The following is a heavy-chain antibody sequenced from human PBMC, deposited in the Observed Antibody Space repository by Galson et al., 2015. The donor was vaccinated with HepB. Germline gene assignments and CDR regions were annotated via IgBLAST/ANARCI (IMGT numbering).Heavy chain of an antibody. V-gene: IGHV3-23*01. Sequence: SLRLSCAVSGFTLNTYAMNWVRQTPGKGLEWVSAIGGSGGSTYYADSVKGRFTISRDNSKNTLYLQMDSLRAEDTATYYCAKQKGSLIRGGIRLAYGMDVWCQGTTVTVAS. CDR3: AKQKGSLIRGGIRLAYGMDV. J-gene: IGHJ6*02. CDR2: IGGSGGST. CDR1: GFTLNTYA. D-gene: IGHD3-10*01.